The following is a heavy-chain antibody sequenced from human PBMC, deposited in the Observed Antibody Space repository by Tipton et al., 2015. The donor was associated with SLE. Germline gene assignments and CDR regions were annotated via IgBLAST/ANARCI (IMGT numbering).Heavy chain of an antibody. Sequence: TLSLTCTVSGGSISSSSYYWGWIRQPPGKGLEWIGSIYYSGSTYYNPSLKSRVTISVDTSKNQFSLKLSTVTAADTAVYYCARAGGGVSNWFDPWGQGTLVTVSS. V-gene: IGHV4-39*07. CDR1: GGSISSSSYY. D-gene: IGHD2-21*01. CDR2: IYYSGST. J-gene: IGHJ5*02. CDR3: ARAGGGVSNWFDP.